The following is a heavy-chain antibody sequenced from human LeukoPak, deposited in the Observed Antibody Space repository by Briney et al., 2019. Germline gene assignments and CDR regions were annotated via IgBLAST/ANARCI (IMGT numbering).Heavy chain of an antibody. Sequence: GGSLRLSCAASGFTFSNHWMSWVRQTPGQGLEWVANINQDGSETYYVDSVKGRFTISRDNADNSLFLQMNSLRAEDTALYYCVRSYVARGLLTEDYWGQGTLVTVSS. CDR2: INQDGSET. CDR3: VRSYVARGLLTEDY. CDR1: GFTFSNHW. D-gene: IGHD3-10*01. J-gene: IGHJ4*02. V-gene: IGHV3-7*01.